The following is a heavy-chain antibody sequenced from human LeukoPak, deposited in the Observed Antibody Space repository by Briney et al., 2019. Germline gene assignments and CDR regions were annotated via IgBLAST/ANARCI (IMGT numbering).Heavy chain of an antibody. V-gene: IGHV3-23*01. D-gene: IGHD3-3*01. CDR1: GFTFSSHA. CDR2: IGGSGGST. J-gene: IGHJ4*02. Sequence: GGSLRLSCAASGFTFSSHAMGWVRQAPGKGLEWVSAIGGSGGSTYYADSVKGRFTISRDNSKDTLYLQMNSLRAEDTALYYCARDPGVVAFHYFDYWGQGTLVTVSS. CDR3: ARDPGVVAFHYFDY.